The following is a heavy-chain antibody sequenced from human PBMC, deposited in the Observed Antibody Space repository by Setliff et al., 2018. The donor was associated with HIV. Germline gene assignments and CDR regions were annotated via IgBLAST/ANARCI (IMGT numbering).Heavy chain of an antibody. CDR1: GGSVSSGRFY. J-gene: IGHJ4*02. Sequence: SETLSLTCTVSGGSVSSGRFYWSWIRQPAGKRLEWIGQIYTSGSTNYNPSLRSRVTISVDMSNNQFSLKVTSVTAADTAVYYCMRGRSITIFGVAYFDFWGQGTQVTVSS. V-gene: IGHV4-61*09. CDR2: IYTSGST. D-gene: IGHD3-3*01. CDR3: MRGRSITIFGVAYFDF.